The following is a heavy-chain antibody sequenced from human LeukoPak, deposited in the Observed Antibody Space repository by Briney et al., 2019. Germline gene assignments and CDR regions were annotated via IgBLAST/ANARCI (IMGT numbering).Heavy chain of an antibody. V-gene: IGHV4-4*07. Sequence: SETLSLTRIVSGGSTSSYYWSWIRQPAGKGLEWIGRIYSSGNTNYNPSLKSRVTILVDKSKNQFSLKLSSVTAADTAVYYCARSGPIAVAGVDYWGQGTLVTVSS. D-gene: IGHD6-19*01. J-gene: IGHJ4*02. CDR2: IYSSGNT. CDR1: GGSTSSYY. CDR3: ARSGPIAVAGVDY.